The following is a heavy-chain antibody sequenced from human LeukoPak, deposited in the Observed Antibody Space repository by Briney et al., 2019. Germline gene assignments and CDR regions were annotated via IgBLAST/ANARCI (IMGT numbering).Heavy chain of an antibody. Sequence: SVKVSCKASGDTFSSYVISWVRQAPGRGLEWMGGSIPIFGSANYAQKFQGRVTITADKSTNTAYMELSSLRAEDTAVYYCARGVKIAVAGIYYFDYWGQGTLVTVSS. J-gene: IGHJ4*02. CDR2: SIPIFGSA. CDR3: ARGVKIAVAGIYYFDY. D-gene: IGHD6-19*01. CDR1: GDTFSSYV. V-gene: IGHV1-69*06.